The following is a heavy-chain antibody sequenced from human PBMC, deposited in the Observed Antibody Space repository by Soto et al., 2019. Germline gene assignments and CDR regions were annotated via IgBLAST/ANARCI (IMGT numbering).Heavy chain of an antibody. V-gene: IGHV4-39*01. CDR1: GGSISSSSYY. J-gene: IGHJ6*02. D-gene: IGHD4-17*01. CDR3: ARRERDDYGDYGNYYYYGMDV. Sequence: QLQLQESGPGLVKPSETLSLTCTVSGGSISSSSYYWGWIRQPPGKGLEWIGSIYYSGSTYYNPSLKSRVTISADTSKNHFSLMLRSVTAADTAVYYCARRERDDYGDYGNYYYYGMDVWGQGPTVTVSS. CDR2: IYYSGST.